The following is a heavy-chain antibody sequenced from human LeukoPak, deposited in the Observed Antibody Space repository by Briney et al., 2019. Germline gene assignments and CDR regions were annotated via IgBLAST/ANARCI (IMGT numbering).Heavy chain of an antibody. V-gene: IGHV1-46*01. D-gene: IGHD4-11*01. CDR3: ARETTGAFDY. CDR1: GYTFTSYY. CDR2: INPSGGST. J-gene: IGHJ4*02. Sequence: GASVKVTCKASGYTFTSYYMHWVRQAPGQGLEWMGIINPSGGSTSYAQKFQGRVTMTRDTSSSTVYMELSSLRSEDTAVYYCARETTGAFDYWGQGTLVTVSS.